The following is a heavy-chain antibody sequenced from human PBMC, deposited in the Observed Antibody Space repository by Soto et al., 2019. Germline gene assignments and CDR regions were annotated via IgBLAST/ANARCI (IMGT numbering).Heavy chain of an antibody. CDR2: ISAYNGNT. V-gene: IGHV1-18*01. J-gene: IGHJ5*02. CDR1: GYTFTSYG. CDR3: ARNPGVAHQGLFDP. Sequence: GASVKVSCKASGYTFTSYGISWVRQAPGQGLEWMGWISAYNGNTNYAQKLQGRVTMTTDTSTSTAYMELRSLRSDDTAVYYCARNPGVAHQGLFDPWGQGTLVTVSS. D-gene: IGHD2-15*01.